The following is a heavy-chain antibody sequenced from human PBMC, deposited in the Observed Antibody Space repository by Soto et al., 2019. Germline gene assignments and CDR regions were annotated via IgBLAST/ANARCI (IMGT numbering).Heavy chain of an antibody. CDR2: IYHSGST. CDR3: ARRFDYRDYRGYFDY. V-gene: IGHV4-30-2*01. CDR1: GGSISSGGYS. D-gene: IGHD4-17*01. Sequence: QLQLQESGSGLVKPSQTLSLTCAVSGGSISSGGYSWSWIRQPPGKGLEWIGYIYHSGSTYYNPSLKSRGPIXXDXSXXQFSLKLSSVTAADTAVYYCARRFDYRDYRGYFDYWGQGTLVTVSS. J-gene: IGHJ4*02.